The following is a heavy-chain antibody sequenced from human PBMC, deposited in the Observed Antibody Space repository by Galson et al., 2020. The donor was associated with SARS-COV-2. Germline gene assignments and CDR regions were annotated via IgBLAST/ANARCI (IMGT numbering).Heavy chain of an antibody. V-gene: IGHV1-24*01. D-gene: IGHD3-10*01. J-gene: IGHJ6*02. CDR1: GYTLTELS. CDR2: FDPEHGET. CDR3: ATVNYGSGSYHYYYYGMDV. Sequence: ASVQVSCKVSGYTLTELSMHWVRPAPGTGLAWVGGFDPEHGETIYAQKFQGRVTMTEDTSTDTAYMELSSLRSEDTAVYYCATVNYGSGSYHYYYYGMDVWGQGTTVTVSS.